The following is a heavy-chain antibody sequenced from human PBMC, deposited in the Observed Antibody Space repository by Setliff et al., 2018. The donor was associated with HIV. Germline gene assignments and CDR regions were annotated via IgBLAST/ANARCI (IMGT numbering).Heavy chain of an antibody. Sequence: SETLSLTCTVPGDSISSSTFYWGWIRQPPGKGLEWIGSIYYSGTTYYNPSLKSRVAISVDTSKNQFSLKLSSVTAADTAVYYCARPRLRGSGAFDIWGQGTMVT. CDR3: ARPRLRGSGAFDI. CDR1: GDSISSSTFY. CDR2: IYYSGTT. V-gene: IGHV4-39*01. D-gene: IGHD2-21*01. J-gene: IGHJ3*02.